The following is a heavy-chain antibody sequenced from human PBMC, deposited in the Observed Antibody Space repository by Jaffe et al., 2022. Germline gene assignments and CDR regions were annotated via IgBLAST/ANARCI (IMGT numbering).Heavy chain of an antibody. CDR3: ARHDWNQFSAYYFDY. J-gene: IGHJ4*02. CDR1: GGSISSSSYY. V-gene: IGHV4-39*01. D-gene: IGHD1-1*01. CDR2: IYYSGST. Sequence: QLQLQESGPGLVKPSETLSLTCTVSGGSISSSSYYWGWIRQPPGKGLEWIGSIYYSGSTYYNPSLKSRVTISVDTSKNQFSLKLSSVTAADTAVYYCARHDWNQFSAYYFDYWGQGTLVTVSS.